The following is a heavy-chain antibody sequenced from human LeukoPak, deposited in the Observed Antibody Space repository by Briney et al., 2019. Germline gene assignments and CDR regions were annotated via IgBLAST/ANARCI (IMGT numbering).Heavy chain of an antibody. CDR3: ARDWSLGGSRSGSRGYYYVGAFDI. V-gene: IGHV1-69*04. CDR1: GGTFSSYA. D-gene: IGHD3-22*01. Sequence: SVKVSCKASGGTFSSYAISWVRQAPGQGLEWMGRIIPILGIANYAQKFQGRVTITADKSTSTAYIELSSLRSEDTAVYYCARDWSLGGSRSGSRGYYYVGAFDIWGQGTMVTVSS. J-gene: IGHJ3*02. CDR2: IIPILGIA.